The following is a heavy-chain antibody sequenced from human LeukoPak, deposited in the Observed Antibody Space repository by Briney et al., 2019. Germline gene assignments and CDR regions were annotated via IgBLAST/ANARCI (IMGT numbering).Heavy chain of an antibody. CDR2: IYYSGST. Sequence: PSETLSLTCTVSGGSISSSSYYWGWIRQPPGKGLEWIGSIYYSGSTYYNPSLKSRVTISVDTSKNQFSLKLSSVTAADTAVYYCASGPYSSGWYRADYFQHWGQGALVTVSS. D-gene: IGHD6-19*01. CDR1: GGSISSSSYY. CDR3: ASGPYSSGWYRADYFQH. J-gene: IGHJ1*01. V-gene: IGHV4-39*01.